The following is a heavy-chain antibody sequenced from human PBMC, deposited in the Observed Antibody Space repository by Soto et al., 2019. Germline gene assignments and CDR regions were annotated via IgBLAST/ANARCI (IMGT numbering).Heavy chain of an antibody. CDR2: INHSGST. J-gene: IGHJ4*02. V-gene: IGHV4-34*01. D-gene: IGHD6-25*01. Sequence: LSLTCAVYGGSFSGYYWSWIRQPPGKGLEWIGEINHSGSTNYNPSLKSRVTISVDTSKNQFSLKLSSVTAADTAVYYCARGGPRPFDYWGQGTLVTVSS. CDR1: GGSFSGYY. CDR3: ARGGPRPFDY.